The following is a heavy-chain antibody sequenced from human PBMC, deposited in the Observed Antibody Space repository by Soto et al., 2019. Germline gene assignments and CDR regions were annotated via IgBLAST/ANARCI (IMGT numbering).Heavy chain of an antibody. CDR2: ISAYNGNT. CDR1: GYTFTTYS. V-gene: IGHV1-18*01. Sequence: QVQLVQSGAEVKKPGASVNVSCKASGYTFTTYSLSWVRQVPGHGLEWMGWISAYNGNTNYAQKIKGRVTMTRDPSTNTAHLELRSLRSDDTAVYYCARAVYGDNSGSWYLDLWGRGTLVTVSS. D-gene: IGHD4-17*01. CDR3: ARAVYGDNSGSWYLDL. J-gene: IGHJ2*01.